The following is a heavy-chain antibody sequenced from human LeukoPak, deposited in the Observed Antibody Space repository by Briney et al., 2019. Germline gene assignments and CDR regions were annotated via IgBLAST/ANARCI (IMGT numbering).Heavy chain of an antibody. CDR2: ISAGGRTT. V-gene: IGHV3-48*03. CDR1: GLTFRNLK. Sequence: GGSLRLSCAVSGLTFRNLKMNWVRQAPGKGLEWVSYISAGGRTTFYADSVTGRFTISRDNARNSLYLQMSSLRVGDTAVYYCARDYAGSFDYWGQGTLVTVSS. D-gene: IGHD3-16*01. CDR3: ARDYAGSFDY. J-gene: IGHJ4*02.